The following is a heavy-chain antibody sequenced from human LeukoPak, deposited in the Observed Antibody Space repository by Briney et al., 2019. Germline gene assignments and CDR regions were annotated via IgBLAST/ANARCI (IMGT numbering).Heavy chain of an antibody. J-gene: IGHJ4*02. CDR2: ISYDGTGT. D-gene: IGHD2-15*01. CDR1: GFTFSGHG. CDR3: AGWTGSNSGGSLDY. V-gene: IGHV3-33*05. Sequence: PGRSLRLSCAASGFTFSGHGMHWVRQAPGKGLEWVALISYDGTGTYYIDSVKGRFTISRDNSKNTLYLQMNSLRAEDTAVFYCAGWTGSNSGGSLDYWGQGTLVTVSS.